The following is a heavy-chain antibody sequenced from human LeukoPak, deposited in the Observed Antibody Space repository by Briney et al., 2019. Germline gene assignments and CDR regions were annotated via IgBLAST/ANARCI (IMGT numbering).Heavy chain of an antibody. V-gene: IGHV4-39*07. CDR2: IYYSGST. D-gene: IGHD1-14*01. J-gene: IGHJ6*03. Sequence: SETLSLTCTVSGDSITSRTYYWGWIRQPPGKGLEWIGTIYYSGSTYFNPSLKSRVTLSIDTSKNQFSLKLSSVTAADTAVYYCARSRYYYYYYMDVWGKGTTVTVSS. CDR3: ARSRYYYYYYMDV. CDR1: GDSITSRTYY.